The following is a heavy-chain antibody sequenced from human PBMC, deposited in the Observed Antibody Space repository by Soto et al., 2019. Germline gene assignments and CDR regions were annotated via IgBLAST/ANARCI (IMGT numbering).Heavy chain of an antibody. CDR2: IIPIFGTA. J-gene: IGHJ6*02. CDR1: GGTFSSYA. V-gene: IGHV1-69*13. CDR3: ARVVVPAALEMDYYYYYGMDV. Sequence: SVKVSCKGSGGTFSSYAISWVRQAPGQGLDWMGVIIPIFGTANYAQKFQGRVTITADESTSTAYMELSSLRSEDTAVYYCARVVVPAALEMDYYYYYGMDVWGQGTTVTVSS. D-gene: IGHD2-2*01.